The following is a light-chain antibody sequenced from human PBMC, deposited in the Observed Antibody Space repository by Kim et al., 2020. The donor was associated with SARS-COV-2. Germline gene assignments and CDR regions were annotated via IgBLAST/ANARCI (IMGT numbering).Light chain of an antibody. CDR3: QQRGDWPPT. CDR2: DAS. Sequence: WSQGETATLSCRASQSVSTYLAWYQQGPGQAPRLLIYDASNRATGIPARFSGSGSGTDFTLTISSLEPENFAVYYCQQRGDWPPTFGGGTKVDIK. CDR1: QSVSTY. V-gene: IGKV3-11*01. J-gene: IGKJ4*01.